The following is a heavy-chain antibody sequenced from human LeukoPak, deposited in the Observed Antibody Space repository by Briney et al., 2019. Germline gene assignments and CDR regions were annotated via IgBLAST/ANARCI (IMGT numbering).Heavy chain of an antibody. CDR3: ARDYNYVWGSYRSGPFDY. CDR2: ISAYNGNT. J-gene: IGHJ4*02. D-gene: IGHD3-16*02. V-gene: IGHV1-18*01. CDR1: GYTFTGYG. Sequence: GASVKVSCKASGYTFTGYGISWVRQAPGQGLEWMGWISAYNGNTNYAQKLQGRVTMTTDTSTSTAYMELRSLRSDDTAVYYCARDYNYVWGSYRSGPFDYWGQGTLVTVSS.